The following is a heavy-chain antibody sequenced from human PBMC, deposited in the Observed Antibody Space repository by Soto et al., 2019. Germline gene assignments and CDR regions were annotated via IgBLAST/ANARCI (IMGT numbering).Heavy chain of an antibody. Sequence: QVQLVESGGGVVQPGRSLRLSCAASGFTFSSYAMHWVRQAPGKGLEWVAVISYDGSNKYYADSVKGRFTISRDNSKNTLYLQMNSLRAEDTAVYYCAREPDIVVVLAALGYWGQGTLVTVSS. J-gene: IGHJ4*02. CDR3: AREPDIVVVLAALGY. CDR1: GFTFSSYA. D-gene: IGHD2-15*01. CDR2: ISYDGSNK. V-gene: IGHV3-30-3*01.